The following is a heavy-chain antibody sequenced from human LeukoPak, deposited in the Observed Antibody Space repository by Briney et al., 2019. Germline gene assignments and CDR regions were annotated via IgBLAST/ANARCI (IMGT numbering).Heavy chain of an antibody. CDR3: TRLFDNC. Sequence: ASVKVSCKASGYTFINCDINWVRQAPGEGLEWMGWMNPRSGEAGYAQRFQGRVTMTRNIAISTAYLELSSLRSEDTAMYYCTRLFDNCWGQGTLVTVSS. CDR2: MNPRSGEA. J-gene: IGHJ4*02. D-gene: IGHD3-3*01. V-gene: IGHV1-8*02. CDR1: GYTFINCD.